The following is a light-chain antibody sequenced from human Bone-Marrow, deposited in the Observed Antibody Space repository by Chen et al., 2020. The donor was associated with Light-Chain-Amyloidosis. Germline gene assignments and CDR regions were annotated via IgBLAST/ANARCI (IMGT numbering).Light chain of an antibody. V-gene: IGLV2-23*01. Sequence: QSALTQPASVSGSPGQSLTISCTGTSSDVGSNNLVSWYQQRPGKVPKLIIYEGFKRPSGVSSRFSGSKSGNSASLTISGLQAGDEAVYFCCSHTSTFRVVFGGGTKVTVL. J-gene: IGLJ3*02. CDR2: EGF. CDR1: SSDVGSNNL. CDR3: CSHTSTFRVV.